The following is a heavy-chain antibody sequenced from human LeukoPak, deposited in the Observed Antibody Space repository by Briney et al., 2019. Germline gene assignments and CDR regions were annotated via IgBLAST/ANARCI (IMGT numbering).Heavy chain of an antibody. J-gene: IGHJ4*02. Sequence: GGSLRLSCAASGFIFNNAWMSWVRQAPGKGLEWVANIKQDGSEKYYVDSVKGRFTISRDNAKNSLYLQMNSLRAEDTAVYYCARDHGLDYYDSSGYYPFDYWGQGTLVTVSS. D-gene: IGHD3-22*01. CDR1: GFIFNNAW. CDR2: IKQDGSEK. CDR3: ARDHGLDYYDSSGYYPFDY. V-gene: IGHV3-7*01.